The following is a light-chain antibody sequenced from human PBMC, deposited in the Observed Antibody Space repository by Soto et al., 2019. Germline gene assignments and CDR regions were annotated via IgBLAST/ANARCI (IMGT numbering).Light chain of an antibody. CDR2: GVT. CDR1: HNDIGTYDY. J-gene: IGLJ1*01. CDR3: RSSTSSRSYV. Sequence: QSALTRPTSVSGSPGQSITISCTGNHNDIGTYDYVSWYQQHPGRAPRLLIHGVTTRPSGISGRFSASKSGLTASLTISGLQPEDEADYYSRSSTSSRSYVLGTGTKGTVL. V-gene: IGLV2-14*03.